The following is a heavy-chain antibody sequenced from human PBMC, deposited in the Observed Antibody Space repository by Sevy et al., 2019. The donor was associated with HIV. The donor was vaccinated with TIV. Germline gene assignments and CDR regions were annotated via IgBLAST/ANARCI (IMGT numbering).Heavy chain of an antibody. CDR3: SRDRAWGVVRGGGNWFDP. D-gene: IGHD3-3*01. J-gene: IGHJ5*02. CDR1: GFTFGSYG. CDR2: ISSDGSDK. Sequence: GGSLRLSCAASGFTFGSYGMSWVRQAPGKGLDYVAVISSDGSDKYYAESVKGRFTISRDNSKNTLFLQMNSLRADDTAVYYCSRDRAWGVVRGGGNWFDPWGQGTLVTVSS. V-gene: IGHV3-30*03.